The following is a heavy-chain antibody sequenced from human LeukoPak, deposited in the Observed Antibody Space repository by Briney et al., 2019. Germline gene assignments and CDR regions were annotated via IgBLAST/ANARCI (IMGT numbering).Heavy chain of an antibody. CDR2: IYYSGST. D-gene: IGHD2-2*01. CDR1: RGSISSGDYY. J-gene: IGHJ3*02. V-gene: IGHV4-30-4*01. Sequence: SETLSLTCTVSRGSISSGDYYWSWIRQPPGKGLEWIGYIYYSGSTYYNPSLKSRVTISVDTSKNQFSLKLSSVTAADTAVYYCARYIVVVPAQDAFDIWGQGTMVTVSS. CDR3: ARYIVVVPAQDAFDI.